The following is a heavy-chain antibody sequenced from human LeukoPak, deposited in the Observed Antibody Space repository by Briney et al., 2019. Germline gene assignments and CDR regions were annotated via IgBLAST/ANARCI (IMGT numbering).Heavy chain of an antibody. CDR2: IYYSGST. V-gene: IGHV4-59*01. CDR1: GGSISSYY. D-gene: IGHD6-19*01. J-gene: IGHJ4*02. Sequence: SETLSLTCTVSGGSISSYYWSWIRQPPGKGLEWIGYIYYSGSTNYNPSLKSRVTISVDTSKNQFSLKLSSVTAADTAAYYCARYIAVAGTYYFDYWGQGTLVTVSS. CDR3: ARYIAVAGTYYFDY.